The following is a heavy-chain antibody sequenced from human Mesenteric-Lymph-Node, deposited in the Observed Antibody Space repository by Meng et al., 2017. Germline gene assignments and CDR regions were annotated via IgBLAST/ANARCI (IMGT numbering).Heavy chain of an antibody. Sequence: GESLKISCAASGFPFSYYAMGWVRQAPGRGLELVSAISASGDSTYYADSVKGRFTVSRDNSKSTLYLQMNSLRAEDTAVYYCAKVRIVVPTDHLNWGQGTLVTVSS. CDR2: ISASGDST. V-gene: IGHV3-23*01. J-gene: IGHJ4*02. CDR1: GFPFSYYA. CDR3: AKVRIVVPTDHLN. D-gene: IGHD3-22*01.